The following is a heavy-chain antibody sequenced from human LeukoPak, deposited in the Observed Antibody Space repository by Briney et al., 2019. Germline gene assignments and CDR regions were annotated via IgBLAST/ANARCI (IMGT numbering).Heavy chain of an antibody. CDR2: ISSSSSYI. V-gene: IGHV3-21*01. D-gene: IGHD6-25*01. Sequence: GGSLRLSCAASGFTFSSYSMNWVRQAPGKGLEWVSSISSSSSYIYYADSVKGRFTISKDNAKNSLYLQMNSLRAEDTAVYYCARAGAATGPYYFDYWGQGTLVTVSS. J-gene: IGHJ4*02. CDR3: ARAGAATGPYYFDY. CDR1: GFTFSSYS.